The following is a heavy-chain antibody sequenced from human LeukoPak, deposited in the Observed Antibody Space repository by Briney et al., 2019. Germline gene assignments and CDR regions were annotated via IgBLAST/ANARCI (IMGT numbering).Heavy chain of an antibody. CDR3: ARSGGPGTYHQLRYNWFDP. V-gene: IGHV3-21*01. CDR2: ITTISHYI. CDR1: GFTLSDYH. D-gene: IGHD3-10*01. Sequence: GGSLRPSCAASGFTLSDYHMNWVRQAPGKGLEWLSSITTISHYIYYAGAVRGRFTISRDNAKNSLYLQMNSSRGEDTAVYYCARSGGPGTYHQLRYNWFDPWGQGTLVTVSS. J-gene: IGHJ5*02.